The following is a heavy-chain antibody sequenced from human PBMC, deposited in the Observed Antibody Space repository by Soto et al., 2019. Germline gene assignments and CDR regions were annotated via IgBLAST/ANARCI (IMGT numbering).Heavy chain of an antibody. CDR3: ALRRGFGELLN. Sequence: KESGPTLVKPTQTLTLTCTFSGFSLSTSGVGVGWIRQPPGKALEWLALIYWDDDNRYSPSLKSRLTITKDTSKNQVVLTMTNVDPVDTATYYCALRRGFGELLNWGQGALVTVSS. D-gene: IGHD3-10*01. V-gene: IGHV2-5*02. CDR1: GFSLSTSGVG. CDR2: IYWDDDN. J-gene: IGHJ4*02.